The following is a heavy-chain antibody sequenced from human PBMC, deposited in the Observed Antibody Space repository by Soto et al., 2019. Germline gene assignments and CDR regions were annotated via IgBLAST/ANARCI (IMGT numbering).Heavy chain of an antibody. D-gene: IGHD6-13*01. V-gene: IGHV3-30*18. CDR3: AKDRYTSAIAATSENWFDP. CDR1: GFTFSIYG. J-gene: IGHJ5*02. CDR2: ISYDGGTK. Sequence: GGSLRLSCAASGFTFSIYGLHWVRHAPGKGLEWVAVISYDGGTKYYADSVKGRFTISRDNSKNTLYLQMNSLRAEDTAVYYCAKDRYTSAIAATSENWFDPWGQGTLVTVSS.